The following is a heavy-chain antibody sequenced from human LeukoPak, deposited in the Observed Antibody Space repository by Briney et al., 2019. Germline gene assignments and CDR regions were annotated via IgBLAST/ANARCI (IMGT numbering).Heavy chain of an antibody. J-gene: IGHJ4*02. CDR2: ISYDGRNQ. CDR3: AKSNGYCSGGNCYSNY. V-gene: IGHV3-30*18. D-gene: IGHD2-15*01. CDR1: GFTFSDYG. Sequence: GGSLRLSCAASGFTFSDYGMHWIRQAPGKGLEWVAVISYDGRNQYYADSVKGRFTISRDSSKNTLYLQMNSLRAEDTAVYHRAKSNGYCSGGNCYSNYWGQGTLVTVSS.